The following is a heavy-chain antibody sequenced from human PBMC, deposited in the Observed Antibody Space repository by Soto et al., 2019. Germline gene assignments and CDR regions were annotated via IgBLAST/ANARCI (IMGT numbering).Heavy chain of an antibody. Sequence: SETLSLTCTVSGGSISSTSYYCVWIRQPPGKGLEWIGSFYYSGSTYYNPSLKSRVSISVDTSENQFSLKLSSATAADTAVYYCARQVVDGTVAGTGSFDSWGQGTLVTVSS. CDR2: FYYSGST. CDR3: ARQVVDGTVAGTGSFDS. V-gene: IGHV4-39*01. CDR1: GGSISSTSYY. D-gene: IGHD6-19*01. J-gene: IGHJ4*02.